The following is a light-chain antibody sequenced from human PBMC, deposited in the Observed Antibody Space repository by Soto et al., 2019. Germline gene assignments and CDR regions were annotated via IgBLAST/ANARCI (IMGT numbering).Light chain of an antibody. V-gene: IGLV2-14*01. CDR2: EVS. CDR3: SSYTTSGTRV. CDR1: TSDVGGYSF. Sequence: QSALTQPASVSGSPGQSITISCTGTTSDVGGYSFVSWYQLHPGKAPKLMIYEVSNRPSGVSNRFSGSKSGNTASLTISGLQAEDESDDYCSSYTTSGTRVFGTGTKLTVL. J-gene: IGLJ1*01.